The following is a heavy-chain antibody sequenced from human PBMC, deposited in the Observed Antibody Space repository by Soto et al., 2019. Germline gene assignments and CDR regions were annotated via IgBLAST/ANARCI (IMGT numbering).Heavy chain of an antibody. J-gene: IGHJ4*02. V-gene: IGHV3-23*01. CDR1: GFTFTSYA. D-gene: IGHD3-22*01. Sequence: GWSLRLSCAASGFTFTSYAMSWVRQAPGTGLEWVSTISASGRSTYYADSVEGRFSISRDNSKNTLYLQMNSLRAEDTAIYYCAKHVIDTSGYYVFHYWGQGTLVTVSS. CDR2: ISASGRST. CDR3: AKHVIDTSGYYVFHY.